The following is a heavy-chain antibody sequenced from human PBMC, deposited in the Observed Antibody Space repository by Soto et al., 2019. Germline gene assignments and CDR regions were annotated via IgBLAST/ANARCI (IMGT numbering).Heavy chain of an antibody. V-gene: IGHV1-18*01. Sequence: QVHLVQSGAEVKKPGASVKVSCQGSGYAFTTYGITWVRQAPGQGLEWMGWISAHNGNTNYAQKHXGXVXXTSDTSTSTAYMELRSLRYDDTAVYYCARGRYGDYWGQGALVTVSS. CDR1: GYAFTTYG. CDR3: ARGRYGDY. J-gene: IGHJ4*02. D-gene: IGHD1-1*01. CDR2: ISAHNGNT.